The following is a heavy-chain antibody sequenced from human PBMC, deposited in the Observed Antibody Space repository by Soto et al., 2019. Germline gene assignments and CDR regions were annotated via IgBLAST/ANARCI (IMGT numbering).Heavy chain of an antibody. CDR2: ISSSSSYI. D-gene: IGHD3-9*01. V-gene: IGHV3-21*01. CDR1: GFTFSSYS. CDR3: ARDFRVYYDILTGYYPPFDP. Sequence: SCAASGFTFSSYSMNWVRQAPGKGLEWVSSISSSSSYIYYADSVKGRFSISRDNAKNSLYLQMNSLRAEDTAVYYCARDFRVYYDILTGYYPPFDPWGQGTLVTVSS. J-gene: IGHJ5*02.